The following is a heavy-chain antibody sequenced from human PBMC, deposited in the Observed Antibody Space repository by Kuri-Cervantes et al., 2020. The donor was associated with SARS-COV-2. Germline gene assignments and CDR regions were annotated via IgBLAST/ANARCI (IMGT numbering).Heavy chain of an antibody. CDR2: ISGSGGGT. Sequence: GESLKISCAASGFTFSSYAMSWVRQAPGKGLEWVSAISGSGGGTYYADSVKGRFTISRDDSKNTLYLQMNSLKTEDTAVYYCTTVHEQQLAYYYYYGMDVWGQGTTVTVSS. CDR1: GFTFSSYA. V-gene: IGHV3-23*01. J-gene: IGHJ6*02. CDR3: TTVHEQQLAYYYYYGMDV. D-gene: IGHD6-13*01.